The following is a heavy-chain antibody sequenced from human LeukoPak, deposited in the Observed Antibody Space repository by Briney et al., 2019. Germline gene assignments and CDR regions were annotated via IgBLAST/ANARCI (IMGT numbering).Heavy chain of an antibody. D-gene: IGHD6-6*01. CDR3: ARGGELSSIAAPADY. J-gene: IGHJ4*02. CDR2: IYSGGTT. Sequence: GGSLRLSCAASGFTVSSKYMTWVRQAPGKGLEWVSVIYSGGTTYYADSVKGRFTISRDNSKNTLFLQMNRLRAEDTAVYYCARGGELSSIAAPADYWGQGTLVTVSS. V-gene: IGHV3-66*01. CDR1: GFTVSSKY.